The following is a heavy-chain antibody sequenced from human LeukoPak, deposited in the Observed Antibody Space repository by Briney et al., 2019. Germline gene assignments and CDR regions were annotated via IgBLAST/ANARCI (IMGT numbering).Heavy chain of an antibody. CDR1: GFTFSSYG. CDR3: AKDQGDYPLDY. Sequence: GGPLRLSCAASGFTFSSYGMQWVRQAPGKGLEWVAFIQYDGSNKYYADSVKGRFTISRDNSKNTLYLQMNSLRAEDTAVYYCAKDQGDYPLDYWGQGTLVTVSS. D-gene: IGHD4-17*01. CDR2: IQYDGSNK. J-gene: IGHJ4*02. V-gene: IGHV3-30*02.